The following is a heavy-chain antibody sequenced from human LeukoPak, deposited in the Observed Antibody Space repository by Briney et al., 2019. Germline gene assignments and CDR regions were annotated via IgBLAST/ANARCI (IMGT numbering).Heavy chain of an antibody. V-gene: IGHV3-43*01. CDR3: VKAVVGGQGSFYYDF. CDR2: ISWHGGNP. Sequence: GGSLRLSCTASGYAFDDSGMHWVRQSPERGLEWVSLISWHGGNPYYSDSVKGRFAISRDNTKRSLSLHMSSLKSEDTALYCCVKAVVGGQGSFYYDFWSQGTLVTVSS. CDR1: GYAFDDSG. D-gene: IGHD2/OR15-2a*01. J-gene: IGHJ4*02.